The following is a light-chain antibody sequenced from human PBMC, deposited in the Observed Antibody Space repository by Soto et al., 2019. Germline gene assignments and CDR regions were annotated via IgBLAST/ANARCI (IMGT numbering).Light chain of an antibody. CDR2: GNS. CDR3: QSYDSSLSVVV. J-gene: IGLJ2*01. V-gene: IGLV1-40*01. CDR1: SSNIGAGYD. Sequence: QSVLTQPPSVSGAPGQRVTISCTGSSSNIGAGYDVHWYQQLPGTAPKLLIYGNSNRPSGVPDRLSGSKSGTSASLAITWLQAEDEADYYCQSYDSSLSVVVFGGGTKLTVL.